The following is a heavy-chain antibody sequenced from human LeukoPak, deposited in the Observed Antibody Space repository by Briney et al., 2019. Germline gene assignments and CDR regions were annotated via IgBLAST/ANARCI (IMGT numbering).Heavy chain of an antibody. CDR1: GFTFSNAW. J-gene: IGHJ5*02. Sequence: GGSLRLSCAASGFTFSNAWMSWVRQAPGKGLEWVGRIKSKTDGGTTDYAAPVKGRFTISRDDSKNTLYLQMNSLKTEDTAVYYCTAARITGTTGGDWFDPWGQGTLVTVSS. D-gene: IGHD1-7*01. CDR3: TAARITGTTGGDWFDP. CDR2: IKSKTDGGTT. V-gene: IGHV3-15*01.